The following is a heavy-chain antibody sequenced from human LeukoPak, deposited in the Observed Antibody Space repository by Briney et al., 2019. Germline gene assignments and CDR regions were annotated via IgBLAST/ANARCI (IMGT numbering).Heavy chain of an antibody. CDR3: AKDSNLEYFDY. CDR1: GFTFSSYG. CDR2: ISYDGSNK. V-gene: IGHV3-30*18. J-gene: IGHJ4*02. Sequence: PGRSLRLSCAASGFTFSSYGMHWVRQAPGKGLEWVAVISYDGSNKYYADSVKGRFTISRGNSKNTLYLQMNSLRAEDTAVYYCAKDSNLEYFDYWGQGTLVTVSS. D-gene: IGHD1-1*01.